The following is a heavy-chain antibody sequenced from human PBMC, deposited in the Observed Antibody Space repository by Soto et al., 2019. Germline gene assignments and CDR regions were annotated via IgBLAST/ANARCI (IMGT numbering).Heavy chain of an antibody. Sequence: SETLSLTCAVYGGSFSGYYWSWIRQPPGKGLEWIGEINHSGSTNYNPSLKSRVTISVDTSKNQFSLKLSSVTAADTAVYYCARGIRFLEWLPINWFDPWGQGTLVTVSS. CDR2: INHSGST. J-gene: IGHJ5*02. CDR3: ARGIRFLEWLPINWFDP. D-gene: IGHD3-3*01. V-gene: IGHV4-34*01. CDR1: GGSFSGYY.